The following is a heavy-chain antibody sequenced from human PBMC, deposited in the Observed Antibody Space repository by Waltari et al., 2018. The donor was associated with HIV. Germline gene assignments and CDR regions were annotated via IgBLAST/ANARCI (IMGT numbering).Heavy chain of an antibody. J-gene: IGHJ3*02. V-gene: IGHV4-38-2*01. CDR1: GYSISSGYY. Sequence: QVQLQESGPGLVKPSETLSLTCAVSGYSISSGYYWGWIRQPPGKGLEWIGSIYHSGSTYYNPSLKSRVTISVDTSKNQFSLKLSSVTAADTAVYYCARVGSSWDKGAFDIWGQGKWSPSLQ. CDR3: ARVGSSWDKGAFDI. CDR2: IYHSGST. D-gene: IGHD6-13*01.